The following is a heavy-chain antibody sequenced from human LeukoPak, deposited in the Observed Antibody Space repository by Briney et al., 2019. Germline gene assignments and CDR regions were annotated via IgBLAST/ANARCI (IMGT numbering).Heavy chain of an antibody. Sequence: GGSLRLSCAASVFTLSTYCMHWVSQAPGKGREWVGRISYDGNSKQYADLVKGRFTISRDNSKNTLYLQMNSLRTEDTAVYHCAKDLYGSGWYNYFDPWGQGALVTVSP. CDR2: ISYDGNSK. J-gene: IGHJ5*02. V-gene: IGHV3-30*18. CDR3: AKDLYGSGWYNYFDP. D-gene: IGHD6-19*01. CDR1: VFTLSTYC.